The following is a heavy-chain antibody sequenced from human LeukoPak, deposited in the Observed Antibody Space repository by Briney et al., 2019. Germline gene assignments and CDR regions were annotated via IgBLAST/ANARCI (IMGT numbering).Heavy chain of an antibody. Sequence: PSETLSLTCAVSGGSISSSNWWSWVRQPPGKGLEWIGEIYHSGSTNYNPSLKSRVTISVDKSKNQFSLKLSSVTAADTAVYYCARGRYNWNYSYFDYWGQGTLVTVSS. CDR2: IYHSGST. V-gene: IGHV4-4*02. CDR3: ARGRYNWNYSYFDY. CDR1: GGSISSSNW. D-gene: IGHD1-7*01. J-gene: IGHJ4*02.